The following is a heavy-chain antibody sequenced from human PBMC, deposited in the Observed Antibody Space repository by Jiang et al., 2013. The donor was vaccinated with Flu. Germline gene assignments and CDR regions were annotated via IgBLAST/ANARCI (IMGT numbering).Heavy chain of an antibody. CDR1: GYTFTSFG. D-gene: IGHD2-2*02. J-gene: IGHJ4*02. CDR3: ARSYCSDTTCYIPDDY. Sequence: GAEVKKPGASVKVSCKASGYTFTSFGISWVRQVPGQGLEWMGWISAYNGNTNYAQKLQGRITMTTDTSTSTAYMELRSLRSDDTAVYYCARSYCSDTTCYIPDDYWGQGSLVTVSS. CDR2: ISAYNGNT. V-gene: IGHV1-18*01.